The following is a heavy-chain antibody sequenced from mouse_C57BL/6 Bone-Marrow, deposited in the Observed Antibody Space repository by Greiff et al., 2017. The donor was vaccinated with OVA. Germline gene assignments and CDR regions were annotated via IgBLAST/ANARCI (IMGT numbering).Heavy chain of an antibody. J-gene: IGHJ2*01. Sequence: EVKLVESGGGLVQSGRSLRLSCATSGFTFSDFYMEWVRQAPGKGLEWIAASRNKANDYTTEYSASVKGRFIVSRDTSQSILYLPMNALRAEDTGIYYRARDIIYGNSSYFDYWGQGTTPTVSS. CDR1: GFTFSDFY. V-gene: IGHV7-1*01. CDR3: ARDIIYGNSSYFDY. D-gene: IGHD2-1*01. CDR2: SRNKANDYTT.